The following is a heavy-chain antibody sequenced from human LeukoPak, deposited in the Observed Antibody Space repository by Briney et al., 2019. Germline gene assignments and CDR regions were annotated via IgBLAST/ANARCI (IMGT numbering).Heavy chain of an antibody. D-gene: IGHD3-22*01. CDR2: IYHSGST. CDR3: ARVAGGSSGYYPNDAFDI. CDR1: GFSLSSGYH. Sequence: SETLSLPCAVSGFSLSSGYHRGWVRPPPGKGVEWIGGIYHSGSTYYNPSLKSRVTISVDTSKNQFSLKLSSVTATDTAVYYCARVAGGSSGYYPNDAFDIWGQGTMVTVSS. J-gene: IGHJ3*02. V-gene: IGHV4-38-2*01.